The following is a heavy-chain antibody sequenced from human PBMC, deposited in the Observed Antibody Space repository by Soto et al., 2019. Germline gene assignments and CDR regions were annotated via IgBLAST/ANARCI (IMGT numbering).Heavy chain of an antibody. CDR3: ARGGTLITGDIDNYYYYGMDV. J-gene: IGHJ6*02. CDR1: GYTFTGYY. D-gene: IGHD1-20*01. CDR2: INPNSGGT. Sequence: ASVKVSCKASGYTFTGYYMHWVRQAPGQGLEWMGWINPNSGGTNYAQKFQGRVTMTRDTSISTAYMELSRLRSDDTAVYYCARGGTLITGDIDNYYYYGMDVWGQVTTVTVSS. V-gene: IGHV1-2*02.